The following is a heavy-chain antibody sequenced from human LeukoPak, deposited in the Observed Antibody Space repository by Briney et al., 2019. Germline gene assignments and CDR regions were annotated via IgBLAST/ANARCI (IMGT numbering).Heavy chain of an antibody. J-gene: IGHJ3*02. Sequence: GGSLRLSCAASGFTFSSYAMHWVRQAPGKGLEWVAVISYDGSNKYYADSVKGRFTICRDNSKNTLYLQMNSLRAEDTAVYYCAKVPDAFDIWGQGTMVTVSS. CDR2: ISYDGSNK. V-gene: IGHV3-30*04. CDR1: GFTFSSYA. CDR3: AKVPDAFDI.